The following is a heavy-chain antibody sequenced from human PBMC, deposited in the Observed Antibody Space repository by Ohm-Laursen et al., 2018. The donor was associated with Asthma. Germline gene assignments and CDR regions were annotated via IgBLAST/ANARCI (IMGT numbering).Heavy chain of an antibody. CDR1: GFTFSSYG. CDR3: ARGPGYCSSTSCFYYGMDV. V-gene: IGHV3-30*03. Sequence: RSLRLSCAASGFTFSSYGMHWVRQAPGKGLEWVAVISYDGSNKYYADSVKGRFTISRDNSKNTLYLQMNSLRAEDTAVYYCARGPGYCSSTSCFYYGMDVWGQGTTVTVSS. J-gene: IGHJ6*02. D-gene: IGHD2-2*01. CDR2: ISYDGSNK.